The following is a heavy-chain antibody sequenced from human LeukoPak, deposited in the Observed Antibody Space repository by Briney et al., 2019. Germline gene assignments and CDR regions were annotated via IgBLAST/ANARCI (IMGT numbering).Heavy chain of an antibody. CDR3: AKGTYYYYYYMGV. CDR1: GGSISSYY. J-gene: IGHJ6*03. CDR2: IYTSGST. V-gene: IGHV4-4*09. D-gene: IGHD3-10*01. Sequence: SETLSLTCTVSGGSISSYYWSWIRQPPGKGLEWIGYIYTSGSTNYNPSLKSRVTISVDTSKNQLSLKLSSVTAADTAVYYCAKGTYYYYYYMGVWGKGTTVTVSS.